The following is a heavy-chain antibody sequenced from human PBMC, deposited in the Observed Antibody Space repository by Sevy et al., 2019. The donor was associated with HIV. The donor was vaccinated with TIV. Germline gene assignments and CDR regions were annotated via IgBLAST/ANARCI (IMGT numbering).Heavy chain of an antibody. V-gene: IGHV4-4*07. CDR2: IYTSGST. CDR1: GGSISSYY. CDR3: AREDIVVVPAAKGTRGYFDY. D-gene: IGHD2-2*01. Sequence: SETLSLTCTVSGGSISSYYWSWIRQPAGKGLEWIGRIYTSGSTNYNPSLKSRVTMSVDTSKNQFSLKLSSVTAADTAVYYCAREDIVVVPAAKGTRGYFDYWGQRTLVTVSS. J-gene: IGHJ4*02.